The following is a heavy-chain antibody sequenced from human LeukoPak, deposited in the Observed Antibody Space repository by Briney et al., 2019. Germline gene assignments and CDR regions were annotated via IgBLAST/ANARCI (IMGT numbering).Heavy chain of an antibody. CDR2: IYTSGST. CDR1: GGSISSYY. D-gene: IGHD3-3*01. V-gene: IGHV4-4*07. CDR3: ARFNTILDAFDI. J-gene: IGHJ3*02. Sequence: SETLSLTCTVSGGSISSYYWSWIRQPAGKGLEWIGRIYTSGSTNYNPSLKSRVTMSVDTSKNQLSLKLSSVTAADTAVYYCARFNTILDAFDIWGQGTMVTVSS.